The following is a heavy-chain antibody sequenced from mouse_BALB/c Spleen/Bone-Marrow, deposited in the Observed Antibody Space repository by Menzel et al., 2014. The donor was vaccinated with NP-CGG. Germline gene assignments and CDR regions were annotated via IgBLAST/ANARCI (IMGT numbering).Heavy chain of an antibody. V-gene: IGHV5-6-5*01. J-gene: IGHJ2*01. Sequence: EVKVVESGGGLVQPGGSLKLSCAASGFTFXSFVMSWVRQTPEKRLEWVASISSGGSMYYSDSVKGRFIISRDNARNILYLQMSSLRSEDTAMYYCARDYYGSSHFDYWGQGSTLTVSS. CDR1: GFTFXSFV. CDR3: ARDYYGSSHFDY. CDR2: ISSGGSM. D-gene: IGHD1-1*01.